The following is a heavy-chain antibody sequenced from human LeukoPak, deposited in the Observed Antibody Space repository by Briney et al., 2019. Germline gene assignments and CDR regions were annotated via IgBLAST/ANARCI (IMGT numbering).Heavy chain of an antibody. CDR1: GFTFSSYE. D-gene: IGHD1-26*01. CDR3: ARVGEWELHLYYFDY. CDR2: ISSSGSTI. Sequence: GGSLRLSCAASGFTFSSYEMNWVRQAPGKGLEWVSYISSSGSTIYYADSVKGRFTISRDNAKNSLYLQMNSLRAEDTAVYYCARVGEWELHLYYFDYWGQGTLVTVSS. V-gene: IGHV3-48*03. J-gene: IGHJ4*02.